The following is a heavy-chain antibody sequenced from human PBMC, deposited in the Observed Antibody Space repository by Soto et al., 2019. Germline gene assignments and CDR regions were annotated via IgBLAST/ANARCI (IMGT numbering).Heavy chain of an antibody. V-gene: IGHV4-59*01. CDR2: IYYSGST. D-gene: IGHD6-19*01. CDR1: GGSISSYY. CDR3: AREIAVADNWFDP. Sequence: QVQLQESGPGLVKPSETLSLTCTVSGGSISSYYWSWIRQPPGKGLEWIGYIYYSGSTNYNPSLKSRVTISVDTSKNQFSLKLSSATAADTAVYYCAREIAVADNWFDPWGQGTLVTVSS. J-gene: IGHJ5*02.